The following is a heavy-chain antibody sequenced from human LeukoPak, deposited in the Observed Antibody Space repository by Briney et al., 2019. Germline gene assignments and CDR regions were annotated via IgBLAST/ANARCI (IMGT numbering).Heavy chain of an antibody. Sequence: SQTLSLTCTVFGGSISSGDYYWSWIRQPPGKGLEWIGYIYYSGSTYYNPSLKSRVTISVDTSKNQFSLKLSSVTAADTAVYYCARDTAVAEGAFDIWGQGTMVTVSS. CDR3: ARDTAVAEGAFDI. D-gene: IGHD6-19*01. CDR1: GGSISSGDYY. V-gene: IGHV4-30-4*08. CDR2: IYYSGST. J-gene: IGHJ3*02.